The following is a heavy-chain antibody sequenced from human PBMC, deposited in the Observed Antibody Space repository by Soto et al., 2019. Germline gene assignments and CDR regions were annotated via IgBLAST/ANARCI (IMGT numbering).Heavy chain of an antibody. CDR3: ASSTYYDILTGFVRMTYFDY. CDR2: IYYSGST. CDR1: GGSISSGGYY. D-gene: IGHD3-9*01. Sequence: TLSLTCTVSGGSISSGGYYWSWIRQHPGKGLEWIGYIYYSGSTYYNPSLKSRVTISVDTSKNQFSLKLSSVTAADTAVYYCASSTYYDILTGFVRMTYFDYWGQGTLVTVSS. J-gene: IGHJ4*02. V-gene: IGHV4-31*03.